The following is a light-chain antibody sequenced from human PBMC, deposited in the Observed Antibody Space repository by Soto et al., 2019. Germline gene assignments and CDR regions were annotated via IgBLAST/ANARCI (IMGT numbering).Light chain of an antibody. CDR2: GAS. J-gene: IGKJ2*02. CDR3: QQYNNWLLWT. Sequence: EIVMTQSPATLSVSPGERATLSCRASQSVSSNLAWYQQKPGQAPGLLIYGASTRATGIPARFSGSGSGTEFTLTISSLQSEDFAVYYCQQYNNWLLWTFGQGTKLEIK. CDR1: QSVSSN. V-gene: IGKV3-15*01.